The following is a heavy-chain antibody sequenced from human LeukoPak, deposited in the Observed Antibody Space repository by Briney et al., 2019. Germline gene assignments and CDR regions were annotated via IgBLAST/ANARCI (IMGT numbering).Heavy chain of an antibody. CDR2: ISGSAHKI. CDR3: AGRPTGYSSGYIH. D-gene: IGHD5-18*01. CDR1: GITFSNYA. Sequence: GSLRLSCVASGITFSNYAVSWVRQAPEKGLDWVSVISGSAHKIRYADSVKGRFTISRDNSENIVYLQMNNLRVEDTAVYYCAGRPTGYSSGYIHWGQGTLVTVSS. V-gene: IGHV3-23*01. J-gene: IGHJ4*02.